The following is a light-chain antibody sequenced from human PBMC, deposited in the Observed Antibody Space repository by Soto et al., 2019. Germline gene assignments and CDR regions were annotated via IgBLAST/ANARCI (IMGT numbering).Light chain of an antibody. CDR1: SSDVGYNY. Sequence: QSALTQPASVSGSPGQSITISCTGTSSDVGYNYVSWYQQHPGKAPKLMIYEVSNRPSGISFRFSGSKSGNTASLTISGLQAEDEADYYCTSYTSTSTWVFGGGTQLTVL. J-gene: IGLJ3*02. V-gene: IGLV2-14*01. CDR2: EVS. CDR3: TSYTSTSTWV.